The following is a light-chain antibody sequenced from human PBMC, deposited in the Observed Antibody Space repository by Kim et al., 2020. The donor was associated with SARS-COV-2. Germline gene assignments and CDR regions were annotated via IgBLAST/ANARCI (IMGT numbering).Light chain of an antibody. CDR2: RAS. Sequence: VTPGEGATISCRASQSVSSNLAWYQQKPGQAPRLLIYRASTRATGIPARFSGSGSGTEFTLTISSLQSEDFAVYYCQQNNNWPRYSFGQGTKLEI. J-gene: IGKJ2*03. V-gene: IGKV3-15*01. CDR3: QQNNNWPRYS. CDR1: QSVSSN.